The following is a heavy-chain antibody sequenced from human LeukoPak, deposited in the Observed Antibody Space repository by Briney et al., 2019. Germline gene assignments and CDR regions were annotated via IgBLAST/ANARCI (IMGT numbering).Heavy chain of an antibody. J-gene: IGHJ5*02. CDR3: ARVSLYRGYCSGGSCYSRWFDP. Sequence: SETLSLTCAVSGGSISSSNWWSWVRQPPGKGLEWIGSIYHSGSTYYNPSLKSRVTISVDTSKNQFSLKLSSVTAADTAVYYCARVSLYRGYCSGGSCYSRWFDPWGQGTLVTVSS. CDR1: GGSISSSNW. D-gene: IGHD2-15*01. V-gene: IGHV4-4*02. CDR2: IYHSGST.